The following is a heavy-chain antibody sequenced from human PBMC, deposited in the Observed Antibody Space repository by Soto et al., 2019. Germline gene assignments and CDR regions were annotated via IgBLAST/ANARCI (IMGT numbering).Heavy chain of an antibody. CDR3: ARKSGYGPILAFDI. CDR1: GGSLSDYY. V-gene: IGHV4-59*06. CDR2: IYYSGST. Sequence: SETLSLTCAVSGGSLSDYYWSWLRQPPGKGLEWIGYIYYSGSTYYNPSLKSRVTISVDTSKNQFSLKLSSVTAADTAVYYCARKSGYGPILAFDIWGQGTMVTVSS. D-gene: IGHD5-12*01. J-gene: IGHJ3*02.